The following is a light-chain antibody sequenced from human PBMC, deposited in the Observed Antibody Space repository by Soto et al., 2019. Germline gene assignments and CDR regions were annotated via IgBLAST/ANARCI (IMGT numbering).Light chain of an antibody. CDR1: SIDVGGYNY. CDR2: EVT. V-gene: IGLV2-8*01. CDR3: SSFAGGGNPVL. J-gene: IGLJ2*01. Sequence: ALTQPPSASGSLGQSVTISCTGTSIDVGGYNYVSWHQQHPGKAPKVMIYEVTKRPPGVPDRFSGSKSGNTASLTVSGLQAEDEADYYCSSFAGGGNPVLLGGGTQLTVL.